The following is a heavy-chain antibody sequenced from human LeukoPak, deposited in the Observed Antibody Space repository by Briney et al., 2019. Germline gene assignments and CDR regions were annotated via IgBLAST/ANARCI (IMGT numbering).Heavy chain of an antibody. D-gene: IGHD5/OR15-5a*01. CDR1: GFTFRSSW. CDR2: INNDGSAT. CDR3: ARDVGYSVYD. V-gene: IGHV3-74*01. Sequence: GGSLRLSCAASGFTFRSSWMHWVRQGPGKGLVWVSRINNDGSATTYADSVKGRFTISRVTAKNTVFLQMNSLRAEDTAVYYCARDVGYSVYDWGQGTLVTVSS. J-gene: IGHJ4*02.